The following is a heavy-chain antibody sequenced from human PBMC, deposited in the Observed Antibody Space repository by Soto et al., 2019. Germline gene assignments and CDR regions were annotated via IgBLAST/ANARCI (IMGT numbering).Heavy chain of an antibody. J-gene: IGHJ2*01. CDR3: VRVLDSSWYADL. V-gene: IGHV4-61*03. CDR1: GGSVSNASFH. D-gene: IGHD3-22*01. CDR2: IFYTGVT. Sequence: QVQLQESGPGVVKPSETLSLTRSVSGGSVSNASFHWTWIRQAPGTGLEYIGYIFYTGVTNYNPSLSSRVTISLDTSKNHFSLKLNSMTAADTAVYYCVRVLDSSWYADLWGRGTLVTVSS.